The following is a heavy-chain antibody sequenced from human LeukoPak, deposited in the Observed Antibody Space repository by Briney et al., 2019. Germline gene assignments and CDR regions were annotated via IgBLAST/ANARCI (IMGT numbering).Heavy chain of an antibody. Sequence: SETLSLTCTVSGGSISSGDYYWSWIRQPPGKGLEWIGYIYYSGSTYYNPSLKSRVTISVDTSKNQCSLKLSSVTAADTAVYYCARDAVVPAAISSYSMDVWGQGTTVTVSS. CDR1: GGSISSGDYY. D-gene: IGHD2-2*01. CDR2: IYYSGST. J-gene: IGHJ6*02. CDR3: ARDAVVPAAISSYSMDV. V-gene: IGHV4-30-4*01.